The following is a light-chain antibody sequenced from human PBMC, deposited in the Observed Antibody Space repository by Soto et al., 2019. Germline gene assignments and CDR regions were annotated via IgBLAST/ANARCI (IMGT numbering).Light chain of an antibody. CDR3: QSYDRSLSGYV. Sequence: QSVLTQPPSVSGAPGQGVTISCTGNSSNIGTGYDVHWYQQLPGRAPRVLIYGNIHRPSGVPERFSGSKSGTAASLSITGLQAEDEADYYCQSYDRSLSGYVFGSGTKVTVL. CDR1: SSNIGTGYD. V-gene: IGLV1-40*01. J-gene: IGLJ1*01. CDR2: GNI.